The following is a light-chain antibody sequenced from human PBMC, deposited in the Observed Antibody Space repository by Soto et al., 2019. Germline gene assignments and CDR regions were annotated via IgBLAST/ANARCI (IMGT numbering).Light chain of an antibody. V-gene: IGKV3-15*01. Sequence: EIVMTQSPATLSVSPGERATFSCSASQSVSSNLAWYQQKPGHAPRLLIDGASTRATGIPAKFSGSGSGTEITLTVSSLQSEYFAVYYCQQDNTWPRALTFGGGTKVEIK. CDR3: QQDNTWPRALT. J-gene: IGKJ4*01. CDR1: QSVSSN. CDR2: GAS.